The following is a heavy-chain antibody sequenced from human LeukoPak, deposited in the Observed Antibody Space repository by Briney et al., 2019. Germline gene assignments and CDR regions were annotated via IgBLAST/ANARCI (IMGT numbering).Heavy chain of an antibody. CDR3: ANIDYYDSSGYFDY. Sequence: GGSLSLSCAASGFTVSSNYMSWVRQAPGKGLEWVSAISGSGGSTYYADSVKGRFTISRDNSKNTLYLQMNSLRAEDTAVYYCANIDYYDSSGYFDYWGQGTLVTVSS. CDR1: GFTVSSNY. V-gene: IGHV3-23*01. D-gene: IGHD3-22*01. CDR2: ISGSGGST. J-gene: IGHJ4*02.